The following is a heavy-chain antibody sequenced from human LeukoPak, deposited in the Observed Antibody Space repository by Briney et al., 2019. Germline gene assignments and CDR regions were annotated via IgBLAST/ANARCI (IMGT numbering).Heavy chain of an antibody. V-gene: IGHV4-59*01. Sequence: SETLSLTCTVSGGSISSYYWSWIRQPPGKGLEWIGYIYYSGSTNYNPSLKSRVTISVDTSKNQFSLKLSSVTAADTAVYYCARGRIAVIDYWGQGTLVTVSS. J-gene: IGHJ4*02. CDR2: IYYSGST. D-gene: IGHD6-19*01. CDR1: GGSISSYY. CDR3: ARGRIAVIDY.